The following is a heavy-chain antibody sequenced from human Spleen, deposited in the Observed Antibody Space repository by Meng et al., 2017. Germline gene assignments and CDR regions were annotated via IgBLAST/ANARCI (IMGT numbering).Heavy chain of an antibody. CDR1: GFTFSTFW. CDR2: INSDGSSV. CDR3: ARSDYSY. J-gene: IGHJ4*02. V-gene: IGHV3-74*01. Sequence: EVQLVESGGGLVQPGESLRLSCAASGFTFSTFWMHWVRQAPGKGLVWVSRINSDGSSVNYADSVKGRFTISRDNAKNTLYLQLNSLRAEDTAVYYCARSDYSYWGQGTLVTVSS. D-gene: IGHD4-11*01.